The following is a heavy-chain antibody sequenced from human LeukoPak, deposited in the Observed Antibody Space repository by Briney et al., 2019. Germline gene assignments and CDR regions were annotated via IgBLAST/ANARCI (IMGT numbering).Heavy chain of an antibody. Sequence: PSETLSLTCAVSGGSISSSNWWSWVRQPPGKGLEWIGEIYHSGSTNYNPSLRSRVTISVDKSKNQFSLKLSSVTAADTAVYYCARDLDGYSSSWYAWFDPWGQGTLVTVSS. D-gene: IGHD6-13*01. V-gene: IGHV4-4*02. CDR3: ARDLDGYSSSWYAWFDP. J-gene: IGHJ5*02. CDR2: IYHSGST. CDR1: GGSISSSNW.